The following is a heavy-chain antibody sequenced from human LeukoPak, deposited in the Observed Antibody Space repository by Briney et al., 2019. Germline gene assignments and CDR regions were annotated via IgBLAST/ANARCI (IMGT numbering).Heavy chain of an antibody. CDR2: INHSGST. V-gene: IGHV4-34*01. D-gene: IGHD6-13*01. CDR1: GGSFSGYS. CDR3: ARGGYTSSFDY. Sequence: PSETLSLTCAAYGGSFSGYSWSWIRQPPGKGLGWIGEINHSGSTNDNPSLRSRVIVSVDTSKNQFSLKLSSVTAADTAVYHCARGGYTSSFDYWGQGTLVTVSS. J-gene: IGHJ4*02.